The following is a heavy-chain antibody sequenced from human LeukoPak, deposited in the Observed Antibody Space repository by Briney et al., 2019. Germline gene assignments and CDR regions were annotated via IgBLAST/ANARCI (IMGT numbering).Heavy chain of an antibody. J-gene: IGHJ3*02. Sequence: SETLSLTCTVSGGSISSYYWSWIRQPPGKGLEWIGYIYYSGSTNHNPSLKSRVTISVDTSKNQFSLKLSSVTAADTAVYYCARDRSGYLGAFDIWGQGTMVTVSS. CDR3: ARDRSGYLGAFDI. V-gene: IGHV4-59*01. CDR2: IYYSGST. CDR1: GGSISSYY. D-gene: IGHD5-12*01.